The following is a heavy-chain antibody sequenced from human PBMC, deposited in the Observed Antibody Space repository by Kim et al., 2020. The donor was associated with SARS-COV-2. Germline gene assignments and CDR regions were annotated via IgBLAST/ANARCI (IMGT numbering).Heavy chain of an antibody. CDR3: ARAGVTRYNWFDP. CDR1: GFTFSSYW. D-gene: IGHD4-17*01. Sequence: GGSLRLSCAASGFTFSSYWMHWVRQAPGKGLVWVSRINSDGSSTSYADSVKGRFTISRDNAKNTLYLQMNSLRAEDTAVYYCARAGVTRYNWFDPWGQGTLVTVSS. CDR2: INSDGSST. J-gene: IGHJ5*02. V-gene: IGHV3-74*01.